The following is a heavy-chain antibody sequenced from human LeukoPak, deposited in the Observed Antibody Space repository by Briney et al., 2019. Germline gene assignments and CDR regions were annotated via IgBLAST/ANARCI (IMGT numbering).Heavy chain of an antibody. D-gene: IGHD5-18*01. Sequence: SVKVSCKASGGTSSSYAICWVRQAPGQGLEWMGGIIPIFGTANYAQKFQGRVTITADESTSTAYMELSSLRSDDTAVYYCARMDTAMVSVRYWGQGTLVTVSS. CDR2: IIPIFGTA. V-gene: IGHV1-69*01. CDR3: ARMDTAMVSVRY. J-gene: IGHJ4*02. CDR1: GGTSSSYA.